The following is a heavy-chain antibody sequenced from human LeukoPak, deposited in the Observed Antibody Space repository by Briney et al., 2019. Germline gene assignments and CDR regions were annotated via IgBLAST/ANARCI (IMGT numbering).Heavy chain of an antibody. CDR2: ISSSSSYI. Sequence: AGSRRLSCAASGFTFSIYSMNWVRQAPGKGLEWVSSISSSSSYIYYADSVKGRFTISRDNAKNSLYLQMNSLRAEDTAVYYCARPGAGWHIDYWGQETLVTVSS. V-gene: IGHV3-21*01. CDR3: ARPGAGWHIDY. J-gene: IGHJ4*02. CDR1: GFTFSIYS. D-gene: IGHD1-14*01.